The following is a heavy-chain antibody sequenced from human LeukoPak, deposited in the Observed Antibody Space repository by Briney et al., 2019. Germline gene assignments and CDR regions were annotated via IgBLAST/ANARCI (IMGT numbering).Heavy chain of an antibody. CDR2: NYYSGST. Sequence: SETLSLTCTVSGGSISSYYWSWIRQPPGKGLEWIGYNYYSGSTNYNPSLKSRVTISVDTSKNQFSLKLSSVTAADTAVYYCARLDYDSSGYPRDWGQGTLVTVSS. D-gene: IGHD3-22*01. J-gene: IGHJ4*02. V-gene: IGHV4-59*08. CDR3: ARLDYDSSGYPRD. CDR1: GGSISSYY.